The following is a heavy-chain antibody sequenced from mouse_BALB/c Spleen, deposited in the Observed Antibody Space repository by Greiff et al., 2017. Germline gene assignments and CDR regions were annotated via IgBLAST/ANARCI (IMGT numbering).Heavy chain of an antibody. V-gene: IGHV1-12*01. CDR2: IYPGNGDT. D-gene: IGHD4-1*01. J-gene: IGHJ2*01. CDR1: GYTFTSYN. Sequence: LQQSGAELVKPGASVKMSCKASGYTFTSYNMHWVKQTPGQGLEWIGAIYPGNGDTSYNQKFKGKATLTADKSSSTAYMQLSSLTSEDSAVYYCARRDWDKYYFDYWGQGTTLTVSS. CDR3: ARRDWDKYYFDY.